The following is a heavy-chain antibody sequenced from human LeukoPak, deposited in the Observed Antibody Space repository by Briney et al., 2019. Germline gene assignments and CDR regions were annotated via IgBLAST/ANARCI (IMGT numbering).Heavy chain of an antibody. J-gene: IGHJ3*02. CDR3: SRVSGSGWFWLIRPDVEAFDI. D-gene: IGHD6-19*01. CDR1: GFTFSDYS. V-gene: IGHV3-11*01. Sequence: GGSLRLSCAASGFTFSDYSMSWLRQAPGKGLEWLSYIRRGGDTIYYADSVKGRFTISRDDANNSLFLQMDSLGAEDTAVYYCSRVSGSGWFWLIRPDVEAFDIWGQGTMVTVSS. CDR2: IRRGGDTI.